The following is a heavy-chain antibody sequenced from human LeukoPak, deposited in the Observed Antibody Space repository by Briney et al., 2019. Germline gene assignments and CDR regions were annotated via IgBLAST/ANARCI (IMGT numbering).Heavy chain of an antibody. CDR1: GCSLRTIGRC. D-gene: IGHD1-26*01. Sequence: KAGPTLVNRTQTLTLTCSFSGCSLRTIGRCVSWIRQPPGKALEGLARIDWDDAKYYSKSLKTTLTISKDTSKNQVVLTMTNMDPVDTATYYCARIRDSGSYHFDYWGQGTLVTVSS. CDR2: IDWDDAK. CDR3: ARIRDSGSYHFDY. V-gene: IGHV2-70*11. J-gene: IGHJ4*02.